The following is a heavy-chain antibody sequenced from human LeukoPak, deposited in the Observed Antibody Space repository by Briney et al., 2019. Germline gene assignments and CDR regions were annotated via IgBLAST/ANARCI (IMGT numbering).Heavy chain of an antibody. J-gene: IGHJ4*02. D-gene: IGHD3-3*01. V-gene: IGHV3-23*01. Sequence: PGGSLRLSCAASGFTFSSYAMSWVRQAPGKGLEWVSAISGSGGSTYYADSVKGRFTISRDNSKNTLYLQMNSPRAEDTAVYYCAKANHYDFWSGYYPGLIYWGQGTLVTVSS. CDR1: GFTFSSYA. CDR3: AKANHYDFWSGYYPGLIY. CDR2: ISGSGGST.